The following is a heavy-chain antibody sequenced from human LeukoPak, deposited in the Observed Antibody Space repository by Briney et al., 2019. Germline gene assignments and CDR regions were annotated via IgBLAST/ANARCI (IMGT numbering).Heavy chain of an antibody. CDR1: GYSFTNNW. CDR2: IDPSDSYT. V-gene: IGHV5-51*04. Sequence: GESLKISFKGSGYSFTNNWIAWVPQMPGKGLEWIRIIDPSDSYTTYSPSFQHHVTISADNPIRTAYLQWSTLRASYTALYYCARLYAREAGFDSWGQGTLVTVSS. CDR3: ARLYAREAGFDS. D-gene: IGHD1-26*01. J-gene: IGHJ5*02.